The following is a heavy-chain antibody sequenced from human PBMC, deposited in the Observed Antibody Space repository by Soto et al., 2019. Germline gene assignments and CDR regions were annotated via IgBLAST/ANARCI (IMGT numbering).Heavy chain of an antibody. D-gene: IGHD3-3*01. Sequence: QVQLQESGPGLVKPSQTLSLTCTVSGGSISSGDYYWSWIRQPPGKGLEWIGYIYYSGSTYYYPSLKSRVTISVDTSKNQFSLKLSSVTAADTAVYYCARDHYYDFWSGYYDYYYYGMDVWGQGTTVTVSS. CDR1: GGSISSGDYY. CDR3: ARDHYYDFWSGYYDYYYYGMDV. V-gene: IGHV4-30-4*01. J-gene: IGHJ6*02. CDR2: IYYSGST.